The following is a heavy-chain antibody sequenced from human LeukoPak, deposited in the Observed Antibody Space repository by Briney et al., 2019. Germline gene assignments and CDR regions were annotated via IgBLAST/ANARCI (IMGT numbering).Heavy chain of an antibody. CDR3: ARAAGWFDP. Sequence: GGSLRLSCAASGFTLSSYAMHWVRQPAGKGLEWVSAIGTAGDTFYPGSVKGRFTISRENAKKSLFLQMNSLRAEDTAIYYCARAAGWFDPWGQGTLVTVSS. CDR2: IGTAGDT. CDR1: GFTLSSYA. V-gene: IGHV3-13*01. J-gene: IGHJ5*02.